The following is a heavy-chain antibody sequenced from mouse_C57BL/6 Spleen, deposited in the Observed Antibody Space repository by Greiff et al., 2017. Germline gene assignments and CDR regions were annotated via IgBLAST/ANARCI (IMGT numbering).Heavy chain of an antibody. CDR3: ARNEIYYGYDDYFDY. J-gene: IGHJ2*01. D-gene: IGHD2-2*01. CDR2: IWSGGST. V-gene: IGHV2-2*01. Sequence: VKLVESGPGLVQPSQSLSITCTVSGFSLTSYGVHWVRQSPGKGLEWLGVIWSGGSTDYNAAFISRLSISKDNSKSQVFFKMNSLQADDTAIYYCARNEIYYGYDDYFDYWGQGTTLTVSS. CDR1: GFSLTSYG.